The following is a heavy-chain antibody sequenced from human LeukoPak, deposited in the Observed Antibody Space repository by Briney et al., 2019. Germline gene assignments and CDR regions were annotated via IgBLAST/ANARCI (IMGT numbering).Heavy chain of an antibody. CDR1: GGPISSSSYY. V-gene: IGHV4-39*01. CDR3: ARHPRSYYYDSSGYSPFDY. Sequence: SETLSLTCTVSGGPISSSSYYWGWIRQPPGKGLEWIGSIYYSGSIYYNPSLKSRVTISVDTSKNQFSLKLSSVTAADTAVYYCARHPRSYYYDSSGYSPFDYWGQGTLVTVSS. CDR2: IYYSGSI. J-gene: IGHJ4*02. D-gene: IGHD3-22*01.